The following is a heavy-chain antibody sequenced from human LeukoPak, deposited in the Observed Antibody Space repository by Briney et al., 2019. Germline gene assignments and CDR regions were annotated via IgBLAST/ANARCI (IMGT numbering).Heavy chain of an antibody. CDR2: ISYDGSNK. CDR1: GFTFSSYG. V-gene: IGHV3-30*18. CDR3: AKLSGRAVAGTLGY. Sequence: GGSLRLSCAASGFTFSSYGMHWVRQAPGKGLEWVAGISYDGSNKYYADSVKGRFTISRDNSKNTLYLQMNSLRAEDTAVYYCAKLSGRAVAGTLGYWGQGTLVTVSS. J-gene: IGHJ4*02. D-gene: IGHD6-19*01.